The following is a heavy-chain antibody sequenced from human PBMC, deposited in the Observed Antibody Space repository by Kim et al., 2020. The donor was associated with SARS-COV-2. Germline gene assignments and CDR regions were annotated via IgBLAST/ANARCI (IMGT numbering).Heavy chain of an antibody. CDR1: GFTFRDYA. CDR2: ICAGSGSCL. D-gene: IGHD1-1*01. CDR3: VREQGETSTKEMDV. V-gene: IGHV3-9*01. J-gene: IGHJ6*04. Sequence: GGSLRLSCATSGFTFRDYAMHWVRQAPGKGLEWVSGICAGSGSCLDYADSVKGRFTISRNNAENSLYLQMSSLRPEDTALYFCVREQGETSTKEMDVWGKGTAVTVSS.